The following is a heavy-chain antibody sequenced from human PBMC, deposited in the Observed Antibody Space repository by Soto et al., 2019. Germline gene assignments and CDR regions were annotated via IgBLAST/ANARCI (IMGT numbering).Heavy chain of an antibody. J-gene: IGHJ4*02. Sequence: QVTLKESGPVLVKPTETLTLTCTVSGFSLSNARMGVSWIRQLPGKALEWLAHIFSNDEKSYSTSLKSRLTIPKDTSKSQVVLTMTNMDPVDTATYYCARTRGYSSIGPYYFDYWGQGTLVTVSS. V-gene: IGHV2-26*01. D-gene: IGHD5-18*01. CDR2: IFSNDEK. CDR3: ARTRGYSSIGPYYFDY. CDR1: GFSLSNARMG.